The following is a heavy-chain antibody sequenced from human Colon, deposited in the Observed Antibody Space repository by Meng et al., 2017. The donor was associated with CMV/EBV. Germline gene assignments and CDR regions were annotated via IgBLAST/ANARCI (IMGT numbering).Heavy chain of an antibody. J-gene: IGHJ5*02. D-gene: IGHD3-10*01. Sequence: ASGYTFTTYGISWVRPAPGQGLEWMGWISAYNGHTNYPQKFQGRVTMTTDTSTSTAYMEVRSLRSDDTAVYYCARVGGSGLNWLDPWSQGTLVTVSS. V-gene: IGHV1-18*01. CDR2: ISAYNGHT. CDR1: GYTFTTYG. CDR3: ARVGGSGLNWLDP.